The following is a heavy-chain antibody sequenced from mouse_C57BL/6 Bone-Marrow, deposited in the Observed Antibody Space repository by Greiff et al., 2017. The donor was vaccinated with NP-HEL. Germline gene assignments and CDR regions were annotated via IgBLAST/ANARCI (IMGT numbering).Heavy chain of an antibody. CDR2: IYPGSGNT. V-gene: IGHV1-76*01. CDR1: GYTFTDYY. Sequence: VQLVESGAELVRPGASVKLSCKASGYTFTDYYINWVKQRPGQGLEWIARIYPGSGNTYYNEKFKGKATLTAEKSSSTAYMQLSSLTSEDSAVYFCARYDGYSTGAMDYWGQGTSVTVSS. D-gene: IGHD2-3*01. CDR3: ARYDGYSTGAMDY. J-gene: IGHJ4*01.